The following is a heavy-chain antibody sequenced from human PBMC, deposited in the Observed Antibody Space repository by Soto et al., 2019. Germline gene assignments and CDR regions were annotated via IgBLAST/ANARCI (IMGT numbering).Heavy chain of an antibody. CDR3: AKGFSYSVIDY. CDR2: ILYDGSNK. Sequence: QVQLVESGGGVVQPGRSLRLSCAASGFTFSTYGMHWVRQAPGKGLEWVAVILYDGSNKYYADSVKGRFTISRDNSKNTLYLQMSSLRAEDTAVYYCAKGFSYSVIDYWGQGTLVTVSS. V-gene: IGHV3-30*18. J-gene: IGHJ4*02. D-gene: IGHD5-18*01. CDR1: GFTFSTYG.